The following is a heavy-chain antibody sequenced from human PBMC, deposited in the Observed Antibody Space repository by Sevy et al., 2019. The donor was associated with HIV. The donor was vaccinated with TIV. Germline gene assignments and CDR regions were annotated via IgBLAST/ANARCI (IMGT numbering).Heavy chain of an antibody. CDR1: GGSVSSGSSY. Sequence: SETLSLTCTVSGGSVSSGSSYWSWIRQPPGKGLEWIAYIYYSGSTNYNPSLKSRVTISVDTSKNQFSLKLTFVTAADTAVYFCAGGSSSMEGSYYFDYWGQGTLITVSS. J-gene: IGHJ4*02. D-gene: IGHD6-13*01. CDR2: IYYSGST. CDR3: AGGSSSMEGSYYFDY. V-gene: IGHV4-61*01.